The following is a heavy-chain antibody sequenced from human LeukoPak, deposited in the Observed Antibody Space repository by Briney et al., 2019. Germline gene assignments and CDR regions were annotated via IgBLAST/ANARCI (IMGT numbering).Heavy chain of an antibody. Sequence: SGGSLRLSCAASGFNVSSNYMTWVRQAPGKGLEWVSEIYSDGTTYYAASVKGRFSISRDNSKNTVYLEMNSLRGEDTAIYYCTRDLRKHGVFDIWGQGTMVTVSS. V-gene: IGHV3-53*01. CDR1: GFNVSSNY. CDR2: IYSDGTT. CDR3: TRDLRKHGVFDI. J-gene: IGHJ3*02.